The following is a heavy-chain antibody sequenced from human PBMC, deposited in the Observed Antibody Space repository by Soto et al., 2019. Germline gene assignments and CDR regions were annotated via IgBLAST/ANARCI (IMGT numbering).Heavy chain of an antibody. V-gene: IGHV1-69*13. CDR3: ARVSRGYDSSGYSNY. J-gene: IGHJ4*02. D-gene: IGHD3-22*01. CDR2: IIPIFGTA. Sequence: SVKVSCKASGGTFSSYAISWVRQAPGQGLEWMGGIIPIFGTANYAQKFQGRVTITADESTSTAYMELSSLRSEDTAVYYCARVSRGYDSSGYSNYWGQGTLVTVSS. CDR1: GGTFSSYA.